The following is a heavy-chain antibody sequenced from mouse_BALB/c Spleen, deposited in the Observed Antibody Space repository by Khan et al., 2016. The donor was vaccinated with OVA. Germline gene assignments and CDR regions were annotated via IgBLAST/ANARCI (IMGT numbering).Heavy chain of an antibody. D-gene: IGHD1-1*01. CDR1: GYSITSDYA. Sequence: EVQLQESGPGLVKPSQSLSLTCTVTGYSITSDYAWNWIRQFPGNKLEWMGYISYTGITSYNPSLKIRISITRTTSNAQFFLQLNSVTTEDTATYYCAGWGYYGRSYHDYWGQGTTLTVSS. J-gene: IGHJ2*01. CDR3: AGWGYYGRSYHDY. CDR2: ISYTGIT. V-gene: IGHV3-2*02.